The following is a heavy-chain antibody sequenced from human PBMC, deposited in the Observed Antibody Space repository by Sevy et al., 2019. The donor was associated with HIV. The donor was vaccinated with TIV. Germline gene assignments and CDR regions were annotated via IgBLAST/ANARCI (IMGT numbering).Heavy chain of an antibody. CDR2: ISGSGDST. CDR3: AKVVQQLVRGFFDY. CDR1: GFTFSSYA. Sequence: GGSLRLSCAASGFTFSSYAMGWVRQAPGKGLEWVSGISGSGDSTYYVDFVRGRFTISRDNSKNTLFLQMNSLRAKDTGVYFCAKVVQQLVRGFFDYWGQGSLVTVSS. V-gene: IGHV3-23*01. D-gene: IGHD6-13*01. J-gene: IGHJ4*02.